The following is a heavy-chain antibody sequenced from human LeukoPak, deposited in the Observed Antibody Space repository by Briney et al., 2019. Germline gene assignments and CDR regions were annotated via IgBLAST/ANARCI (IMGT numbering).Heavy chain of an antibody. CDR3: ARLPTVAGTFGCDY. CDR1: GGSFSGYY. CDR2: INHSGST. D-gene: IGHD6-19*01. J-gene: IGHJ4*02. Sequence: SETLSLTCAVYGGSFSGYYWSWIRQPPGKGLEWIGEINHSGSTNYNPSLKSRVTISVDTSKNQFSLKLSSVTAADTAVYYCARLPTVAGTFGCDYWGQGTLVTVSS. V-gene: IGHV4-34*01.